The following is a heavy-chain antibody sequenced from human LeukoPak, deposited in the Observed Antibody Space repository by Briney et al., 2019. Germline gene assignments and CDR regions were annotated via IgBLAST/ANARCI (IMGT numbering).Heavy chain of an antibody. J-gene: IGHJ4*02. Sequence: GASVKVSCKTSGGTFSNHAIYWVRQAPGQGLEWTGRIIPILDIANYAQKFQGRLTITADKYTTTAYMELGSLRSEDTAVYFCARDLGPYYNSGAYLDYWGQGTLVTVSS. V-gene: IGHV1-69*04. CDR1: GGTFSNHA. CDR2: IIPILDIA. CDR3: ARDLGPYYNSGAYLDY. D-gene: IGHD3-22*01.